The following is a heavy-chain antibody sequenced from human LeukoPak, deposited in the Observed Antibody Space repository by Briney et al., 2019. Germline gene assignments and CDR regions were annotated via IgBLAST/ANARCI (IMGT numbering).Heavy chain of an antibody. V-gene: IGHV1-2*02. Sequence: ASVKVSCKASGYTFTGQYLHWVRQAPGLGLEWMGWITPNSGGTSYAQKFQGRVTMTRDTSISTAYMELSRLRSDDTAIYYCATGSGTYSPDYWGQGTLVTVSS. CDR3: ATGSGTYSPDY. CDR1: GYTFTGQY. CDR2: ITPNSGGT. J-gene: IGHJ4*02. D-gene: IGHD3-10*01.